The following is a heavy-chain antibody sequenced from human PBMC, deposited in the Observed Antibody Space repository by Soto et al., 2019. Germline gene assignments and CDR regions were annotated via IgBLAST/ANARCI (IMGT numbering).Heavy chain of an antibody. Sequence: SETLSLXCSVYGGSFSGYYWSWIRQPPGKGLEWIGEINHSGSTNYNPSLKSRVTISVDTSKNQFSLKLSSVTAADTAVYYCARAPYDFWSGSPLDVWGKGTTVTVSS. CDR1: GGSFSGYY. CDR3: ARAPYDFWSGSPLDV. V-gene: IGHV4-34*01. CDR2: INHSGST. D-gene: IGHD3-3*01. J-gene: IGHJ6*04.